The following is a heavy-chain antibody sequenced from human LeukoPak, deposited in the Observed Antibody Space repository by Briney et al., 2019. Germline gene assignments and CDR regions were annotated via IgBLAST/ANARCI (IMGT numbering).Heavy chain of an antibody. V-gene: IGHV3-33*01. CDR3: ARDRYGANSPFDY. Sequence: GGSLRLSCAASGFTFSNYGMHWVRQAPGKGLEWVAVIWYDGSNKYYADSVRGRFTISRDNSKNMLYLEMNSLRAEDTAVYYCARDRYGANSPFDYWGQGTLVTVSS. CDR2: IWYDGSNK. J-gene: IGHJ4*02. D-gene: IGHD4-23*01. CDR1: GFTFSNYG.